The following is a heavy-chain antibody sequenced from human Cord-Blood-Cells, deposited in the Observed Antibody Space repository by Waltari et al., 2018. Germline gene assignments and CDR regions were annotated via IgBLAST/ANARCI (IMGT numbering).Heavy chain of an antibody. Sequence: QVQLQQWGAGLLKPSATLSLTCAVYGASFSGSSRSWIRQPPGKGLEWIGEINHSGSTNYNPSLKSRVTISVDTSKNQFSLKLSSVTAADTAVYYCARERLGWLEVFDYWGQGTLVTVSS. CDR2: INHSGST. J-gene: IGHJ4*02. CDR1: GASFSGSS. CDR3: ARERLGWLEVFDY. V-gene: IGHV4-34*01. D-gene: IGHD5-18*01.